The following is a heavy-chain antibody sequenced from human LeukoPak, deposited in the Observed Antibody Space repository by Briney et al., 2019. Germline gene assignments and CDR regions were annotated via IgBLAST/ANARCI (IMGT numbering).Heavy chain of an antibody. D-gene: IGHD1-26*01. CDR2: VSDRDDST. CDR3: AKGGKWDVTPFDY. Sequence: PGGSLRLSCAASGFTFTTFAMSWVRRAPGKGLEWVSPVSDRDDSTYYADSVKGRFTISRDRSKNTLLLQMNSLRAEDMAVYYCAKGGKWDVTPFDYWGQGTLVTVSS. J-gene: IGHJ4*02. CDR1: GFTFTTFA. V-gene: IGHV3-23*01.